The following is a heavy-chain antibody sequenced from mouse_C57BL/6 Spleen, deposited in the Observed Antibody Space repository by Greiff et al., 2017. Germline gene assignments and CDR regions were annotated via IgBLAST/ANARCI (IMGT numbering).Heavy chain of an antibody. J-gene: IGHJ2*01. Sequence: QVQLQQPGAELVKPGASVKLSCKASGYTFTSYWMQWVKQRPGQGLEWIGEIDPSDSYTNYNQKFKGKATLTVDTSSSTAYIQLSSLTSEDSAVYYCARAEYYYGSSLYYFDYWGQGTTLTVSS. CDR3: ARAEYYYGSSLYYFDY. V-gene: IGHV1-50*01. CDR1: GYTFTSYW. D-gene: IGHD1-1*01. CDR2: IDPSDSYT.